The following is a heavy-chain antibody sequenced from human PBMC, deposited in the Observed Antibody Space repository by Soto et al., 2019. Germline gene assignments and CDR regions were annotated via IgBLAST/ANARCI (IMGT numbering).Heavy chain of an antibody. CDR2: IYYSGST. Sequence: SETLSLTCTVSGGSISSSSYYWGWIRQPPGKGLEWIGSIYYSGSTYYNPSLKSRVTISVDTSKNQFSLKLSSVTAADTAVYYCARHTPAASYYYCYYMDVWGKGTTVTVSS. D-gene: IGHD2-2*01. J-gene: IGHJ6*03. V-gene: IGHV4-39*01. CDR1: GGSISSSSYY. CDR3: ARHTPAASYYYCYYMDV.